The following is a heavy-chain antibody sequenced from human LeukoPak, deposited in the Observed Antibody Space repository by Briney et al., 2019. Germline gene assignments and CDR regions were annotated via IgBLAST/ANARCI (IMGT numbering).Heavy chain of an antibody. Sequence: PGRSLRLSCAASGFTFSSYGMHWVRQAPGKGLEWVAVIWYDGSNKYYADSVKGRFTISRDNSKNTLYLQMNSLRAEDTAVYYCARDRGSGYYREWGQGTLVTVSS. D-gene: IGHD3-22*01. CDR2: IWYDGSNK. CDR1: GFTFSSYG. CDR3: ARDRGSGYYRE. J-gene: IGHJ4*02. V-gene: IGHV3-33*01.